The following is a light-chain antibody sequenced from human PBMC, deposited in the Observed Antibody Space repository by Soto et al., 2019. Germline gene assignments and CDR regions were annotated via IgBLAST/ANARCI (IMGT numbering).Light chain of an antibody. CDR3: QQYGSSPGT. V-gene: IGKV3-20*01. CDR2: GAS. CDR1: QSVSST. Sequence: EIVLTHSPATLSFSPWQRSTLSFGASQSVSSTLAWYQQKPGQAPRLLIYGASSRATGIPDRFSGSGSGTDFTLTISRLEPEDFAVYYCQQYGSSPGTFGQGTKVDI. J-gene: IGKJ1*01.